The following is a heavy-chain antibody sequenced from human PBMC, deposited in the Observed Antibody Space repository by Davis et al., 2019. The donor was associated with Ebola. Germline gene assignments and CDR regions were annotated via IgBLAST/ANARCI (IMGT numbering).Heavy chain of an antibody. D-gene: IGHD4-17*01. CDR1: GYTFTGYY. V-gene: IGHV1-2*02. CDR2: INPNSGGT. CDR3: ARDEYGDYVDGMDV. J-gene: IGHJ6*02. Sequence: ASVKVSCKASGYTFTGYYMHWVRQAPGQGLEWMGWINPNSGGTNYAQKFQGRVTMTRDTSISTAYMELSRLRSDDTAVYYCARDEYGDYVDGMDVWGQGTTVTVSS.